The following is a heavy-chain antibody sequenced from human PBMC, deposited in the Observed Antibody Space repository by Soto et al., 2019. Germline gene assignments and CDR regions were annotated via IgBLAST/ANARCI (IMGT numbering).Heavy chain of an antibody. J-gene: IGHJ6*03. CDR3: AGDQRQHYTAV. CDR1: GFTFSDSF. V-gene: IGHV3-11*01. CDR2: ISSRDGNM. Sequence: QVQLVEAGGGFVKPGVSLRLTCAASGFTFSDSFMSWSRNNQGKRLEYLSYISSRDGNMYYADSARGRFHISRDNAKKSVYLQMNSLQAEDTAVYYSAGDQRQHYTAVWGKGTTF.